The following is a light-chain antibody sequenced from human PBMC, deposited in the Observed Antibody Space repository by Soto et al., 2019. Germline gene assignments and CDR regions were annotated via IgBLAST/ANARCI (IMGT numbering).Light chain of an antibody. V-gene: IGKV3-15*01. J-gene: IGKJ5*01. Sequence: MTQSPSTLSVSPGERATLSCRASQSISSYLAWYQQKPGQAPRLLIYGASTKATGIPARFSGSGSGTEFTLTISSLQPEDIATYYWQQYENLPTFGQGTRLEIK. CDR1: QSISSY. CDR3: QQYENLPT. CDR2: GAS.